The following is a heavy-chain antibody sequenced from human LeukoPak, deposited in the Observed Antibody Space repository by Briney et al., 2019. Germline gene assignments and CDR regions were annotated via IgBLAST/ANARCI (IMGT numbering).Heavy chain of an antibody. CDR2: IYSGGRT. CDR3: ARRGIIPYWYFDL. Sequence: SETLSLTCNVSGDSISSYYWSWIRLPAGKGLEWIGRIYSGGRTNYNPSLKSRVTISVDTSKNQFSLKLSSVTAADTAVYYCARRGIIPYWYFDLWGRGTLVTVSS. J-gene: IGHJ2*01. CDR1: GDSISSYY. V-gene: IGHV4-4*07. D-gene: IGHD3-16*01.